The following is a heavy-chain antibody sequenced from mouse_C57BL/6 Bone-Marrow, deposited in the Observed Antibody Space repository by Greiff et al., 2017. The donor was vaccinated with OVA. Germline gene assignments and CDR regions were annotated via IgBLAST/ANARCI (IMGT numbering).Heavy chain of an antibody. Sequence: EVQGVESGGGLVKPGGSLKLSCAASGFTFSSYAMSWVRQTPEKRLEWVATISDGGSYTYYPDNVKGRFTISRDNAKNNLYLQMSHLKSEDAAMYYCARGAHAYWGQGTLVTVSA. CDR1: GFTFSSYA. CDR3: ARGAHAY. V-gene: IGHV5-4*01. J-gene: IGHJ3*01. CDR2: ISDGGSYT.